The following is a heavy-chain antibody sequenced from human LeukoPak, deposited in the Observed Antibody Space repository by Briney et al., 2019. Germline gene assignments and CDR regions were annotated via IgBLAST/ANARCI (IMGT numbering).Heavy chain of an antibody. V-gene: IGHV3-23*01. CDR2: ISGSGGST. CDR3: AKGPLPYDSSGYYVY. Sequence: GGSLRLSCAASGFTFSISAMYWVRQAPGKGLEWVSAISGSGGSTYYADSVTGRFTISRDNSKNTLYLQMNSLRPEATAIYYCAKGPLPYDSSGYYVYWGQGALVTVSS. J-gene: IGHJ4*02. D-gene: IGHD3-22*01. CDR1: GFTFSISA.